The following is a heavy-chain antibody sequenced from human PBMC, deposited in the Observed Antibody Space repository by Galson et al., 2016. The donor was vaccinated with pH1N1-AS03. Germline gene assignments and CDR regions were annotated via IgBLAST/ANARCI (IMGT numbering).Heavy chain of an antibody. J-gene: IGHJ4*02. Sequence: SLRLSCAASGFTVSVNYMNWVRQAPGKGLEWVSVIYSDGSTYYADSVMGRFTISRDKSKNTLYLQMSSLRTEDTAVYYCARDPSSGSYYERDYWGQGTLVAVSS. CDR3: ARDPSSGSYYERDY. CDR2: IYSDGST. V-gene: IGHV3-66*02. D-gene: IGHD1-26*01. CDR1: GFTVSVNY.